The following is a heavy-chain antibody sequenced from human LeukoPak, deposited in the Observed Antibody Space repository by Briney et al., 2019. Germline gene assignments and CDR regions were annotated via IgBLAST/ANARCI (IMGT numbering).Heavy chain of an antibody. D-gene: IGHD1-26*01. CDR2: ISSSSSYI. CDR1: GFTFSSYS. V-gene: IGHV3-21*01. Sequence: GGSLILSCAASGFTFSSYSMSWVRPAPGKGLEWVSSISSSSSYIYYADSVKGRFTISRDNAKNSLYLQMNSLRAEDTAVYYCARLGSGSYKTGFDYWGQGTLVTVSS. J-gene: IGHJ4*02. CDR3: ARLGSGSYKTGFDY.